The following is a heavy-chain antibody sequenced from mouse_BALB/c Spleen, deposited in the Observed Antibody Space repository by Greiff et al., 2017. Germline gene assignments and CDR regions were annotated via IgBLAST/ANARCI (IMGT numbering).Heavy chain of an antibody. V-gene: IGHV3-2*02. J-gene: IGHJ4*01. CDR2: ISYSGST. D-gene: IGHD2-4*01. Sequence: EVQGVESGPGLVKPSQSLSLTCTVTGYSITSDYAWNWIRQFPGNKLEWMGYISYSGSTSYNPSLKSRISITRDTSKNQFFLQLNSVTTEDTATYYCARNDYDYAMDYWGQGTSVTVSS. CDR3: ARNDYDYAMDY. CDR1: GYSITSDYA.